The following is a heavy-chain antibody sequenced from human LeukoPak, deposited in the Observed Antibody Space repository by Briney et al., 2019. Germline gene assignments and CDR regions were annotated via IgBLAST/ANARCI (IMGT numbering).Heavy chain of an antibody. J-gene: IGHJ6*03. CDR2: IKQDGGEK. V-gene: IGHV3-7*01. CDR3: ARAEGDYYYYFYMDV. Sequence: GGSLRLSCAASGFPFSNYWMSWVRQAPGKGLEWVANIKQDGGEKYYVDSVKGRFTTSRDNGKNSLHLQMNSLRAEDTAVYYCARAEGDYYYYFYMDVWGKGTTVTVSS. CDR1: GFPFSNYW.